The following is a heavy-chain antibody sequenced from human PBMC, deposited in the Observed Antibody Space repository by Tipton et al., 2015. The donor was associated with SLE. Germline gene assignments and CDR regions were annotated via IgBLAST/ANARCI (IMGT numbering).Heavy chain of an antibody. V-gene: IGHV4-59*02. CDR2: IYYSGST. CDR3: ARDLRSGGYYYYYYMDV. D-gene: IGHD1-14*01. Sequence: TLSLTCSVSGGAVIHNYWSWIRQPPGKGLEWIGYIYYSGSTNYNPSLKSRATISVDTSKNQFSLKLSSVTAADTAVYYCARDLRSGGYYYYYYMDVWGKGTTVTVSS. CDR1: GGAVIHNY. J-gene: IGHJ6*03.